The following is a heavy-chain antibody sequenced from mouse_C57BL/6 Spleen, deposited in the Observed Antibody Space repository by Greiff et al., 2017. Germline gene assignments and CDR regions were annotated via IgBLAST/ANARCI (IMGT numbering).Heavy chain of an antibody. D-gene: IGHD4-1*02. CDR3: ARRQLGRAMDY. CDR2: IDPSDSYT. J-gene: IGHJ4*01. V-gene: IGHV1-59*01. Sequence: QVQLKQPGAELVRPGTSVKLSCKASGYTFTSYWMHWVKQRPGQGLEWIGVIDPSDSYTNYNQKFKGKATLTVDTSSSTAYMQLSSLTSEDSAVDYCARRQLGRAMDYWGQGTSVTVSS. CDR1: GYTFTSYW.